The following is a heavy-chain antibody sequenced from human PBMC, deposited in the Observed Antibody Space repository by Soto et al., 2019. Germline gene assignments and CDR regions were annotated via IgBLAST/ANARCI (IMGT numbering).Heavy chain of an antibody. CDR3: ARRDFYCRGRNCFSGVYAMDV. CDR1: GFTFSIYA. J-gene: IGHJ6*02. CDR2: ISFDGKNI. Sequence: QVQLVESGGGVVQPGSSLRLSCTASGFTFSIYAMHWVRQAPGKGLEWVSIISFDGKNIDYARSVRGRFTISRDNSQNTLYLQMDSLRTEDTAVYYCARRDFYCRGRNCFSGVYAMDVWGQGTTVTVSS. D-gene: IGHD2-15*01. V-gene: IGHV3-30*04.